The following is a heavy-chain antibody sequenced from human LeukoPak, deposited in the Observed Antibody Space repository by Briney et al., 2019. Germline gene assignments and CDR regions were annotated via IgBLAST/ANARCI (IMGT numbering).Heavy chain of an antibody. D-gene: IGHD5/OR15-5a*01. CDR1: GFTFSSYG. V-gene: IGHV3-30*18. Sequence: GGSLRLSCAASGFTFSSYGMHWVRQAPGKGLEWVAVISYDGSSKYYADSVKGRFTISRDNSKNTLYLQMNSLRAEDTAVYYCAKLSPTDAFDIWGQGTMVTVSS. CDR3: AKLSPTDAFDI. J-gene: IGHJ3*02. CDR2: ISYDGSSK.